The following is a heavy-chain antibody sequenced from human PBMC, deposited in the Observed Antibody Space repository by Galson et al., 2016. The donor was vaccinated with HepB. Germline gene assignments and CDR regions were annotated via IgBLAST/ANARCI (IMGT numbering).Heavy chain of an antibody. D-gene: IGHD1-14*01. CDR2: MCSSESA. Sequence: ETLSLTCTVSGGPISRWCWSWIRQSAGKPLEWIGRMCSSESATYNPSLQSRVTMSLDTSKNQFSLKVTSVIAADTAVYYCATGQSFDQWGQGTLVTVSS. CDR1: GGPISRWC. J-gene: IGHJ4*02. V-gene: IGHV4-4*07. CDR3: ATGQSFDQ.